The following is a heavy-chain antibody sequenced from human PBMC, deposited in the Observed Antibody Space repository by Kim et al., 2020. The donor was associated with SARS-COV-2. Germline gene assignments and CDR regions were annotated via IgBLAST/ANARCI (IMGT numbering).Heavy chain of an antibody. CDR1: GFTFSSYG. CDR2: IWYDGSNK. D-gene: IGHD3-10*01. J-gene: IGHJ6*02. V-gene: IGHV3-33*01. Sequence: GGSLRLSCAASGFTFSSYGMHWVRQAPGKGLEWVAVIWYDGSNKYYADSVKGRFTISRDNSKNTLYLQMNSLRAEDTAVYYCARALLLWFGEVDYYGMDVWGQGTTVTVSS. CDR3: ARALLLWFGEVDYYGMDV.